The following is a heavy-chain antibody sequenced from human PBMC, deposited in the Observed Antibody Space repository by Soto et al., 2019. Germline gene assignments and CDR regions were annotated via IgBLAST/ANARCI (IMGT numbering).Heavy chain of an antibody. CDR2: IYHSGST. CDR3: TRGFRWLPRSDAFDI. CDR1: GGSISSSNW. D-gene: IGHD6-19*01. J-gene: IGHJ3*02. V-gene: IGHV4-4*02. Sequence: KSSETLSLTCAVSGGSISSSNWWSWVRQPPGKGLEWIGEIYHSGSTNYNPSLKSRVTISVDKSKNQFSLKLSSVTAADTAVYYCTRGFRWLPRSDAFDIWGQGTMVTVSS.